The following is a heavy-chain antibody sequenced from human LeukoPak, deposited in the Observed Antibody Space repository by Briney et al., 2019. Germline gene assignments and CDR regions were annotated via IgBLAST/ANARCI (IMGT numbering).Heavy chain of an antibody. CDR2: ISSSSSYI. CDR3: ASDSPAKDAFDI. Sequence: GGSLRLSCAASGFTFSSYSMNWVRQARGKGLEWVSSISSSSSYIYYADSVKGRFTISRDNAKNSLYLQMNSLRAEDTAVYYCASDSPAKDAFDIWGQGTMVTVSS. J-gene: IGHJ3*02. V-gene: IGHV3-21*01. CDR1: GFTFSSYS.